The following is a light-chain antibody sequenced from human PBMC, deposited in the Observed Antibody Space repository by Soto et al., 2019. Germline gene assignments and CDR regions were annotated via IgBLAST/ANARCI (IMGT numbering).Light chain of an antibody. CDR3: QQYNNWPLYT. V-gene: IGKV3-15*01. CDR2: GAS. J-gene: IGKJ2*01. CDR1: QSVSTN. Sequence: DIVMTQSPATLSVSPGERATLSCRASQSVSTNLAWYQQKPGQAPRLLIYGASTRATAIPARFSGSGFGTEFTLTISSLQSEDFAVYYCQQYNNWPLYTFGQGTKLEIK.